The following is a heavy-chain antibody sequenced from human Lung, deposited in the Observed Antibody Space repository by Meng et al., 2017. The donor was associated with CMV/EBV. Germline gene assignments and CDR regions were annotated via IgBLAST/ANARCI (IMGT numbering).Heavy chain of an antibody. J-gene: IGHJ4*02. Sequence: GGSLRLSCKASGYRITTYWIGWVRQMPGKGLEWMGIIYPYDYDTRYSPSFQGQVTISSDKSISTAYLQWSSLKASDTAMYFCARSFSSRMFFDFWGQGTPVTVSS. D-gene: IGHD6-13*01. V-gene: IGHV5-51*01. CDR1: GYRITTYW. CDR2: IYPYDYDT. CDR3: ARSFSSRMFFDF.